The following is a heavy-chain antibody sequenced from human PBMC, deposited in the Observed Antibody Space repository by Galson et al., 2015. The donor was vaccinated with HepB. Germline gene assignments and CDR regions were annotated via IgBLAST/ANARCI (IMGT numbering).Heavy chain of an antibody. J-gene: IGHJ4*02. Sequence: SLRLSCAASGFTFSFYSMTWVRQAPGKGLEWISHISSDGGIKYYADSVKGRFTISRDNAKNSLYLQMNSLRAEDTAVYYCARDAWVDYWGQGTLVTVSS. CDR1: GFTFSFYS. CDR3: ARDAWVDY. D-gene: IGHD7-27*01. V-gene: IGHV3-48*01. CDR2: ISSDGGIK.